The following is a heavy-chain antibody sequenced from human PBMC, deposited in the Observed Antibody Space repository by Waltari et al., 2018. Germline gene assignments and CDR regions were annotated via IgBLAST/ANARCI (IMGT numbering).Heavy chain of an antibody. Sequence: QVQLQQWGAGLLKPSETLSLTCAVYGGSFSGYYWSWIRQPPGKGLEWIGEINHSGSTNSNPSLMSRVTISLDTSKNQFSLKLSSVTSADTAVYSCARGIVVVIATARDAFDIWGQGTMVTVSS. CDR3: ARGIVVVIATARDAFDI. D-gene: IGHD2-21*01. CDR2: INHSGST. CDR1: GGSFSGYY. V-gene: IGHV4-34*01. J-gene: IGHJ3*02.